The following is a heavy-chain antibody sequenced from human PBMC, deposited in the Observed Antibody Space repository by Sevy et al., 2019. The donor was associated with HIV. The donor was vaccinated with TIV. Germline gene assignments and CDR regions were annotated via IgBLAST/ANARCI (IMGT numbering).Heavy chain of an antibody. V-gene: IGHV3-33*01. J-gene: IGHJ4*02. CDR1: GFTFSSYG. Sequence: GGSLRLSCAASGFTFSSYGMHWVRQAPGKGLEWVAVIWYDGSNKYYADSVKGRFTISRDNSKNTLYLQMNSLRAEDTAVYYCARERTTVTTWYYFDYWGQGTLVTGSS. CDR3: ARERTTVTTWYYFDY. CDR2: IWYDGSNK. D-gene: IGHD4-4*01.